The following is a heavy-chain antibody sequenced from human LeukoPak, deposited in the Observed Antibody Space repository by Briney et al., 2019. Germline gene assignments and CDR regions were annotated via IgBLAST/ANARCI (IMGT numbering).Heavy chain of an antibody. J-gene: IGHJ5*02. Sequence: GASVKVSCKASGGTFSSYAISWVRQAPGQGLEWMGGIIPIFGTANYAQKFQGRVTITADESTSTAYMELSSLRSEDTAVYYCAADWPRGYYDSSGYYYSWFDPWGQGTLVTVSS. CDR2: IIPIFGTA. D-gene: IGHD3-22*01. V-gene: IGHV1-69*13. CDR3: AADWPRGYYDSSGYYYSWFDP. CDR1: GGTFSSYA.